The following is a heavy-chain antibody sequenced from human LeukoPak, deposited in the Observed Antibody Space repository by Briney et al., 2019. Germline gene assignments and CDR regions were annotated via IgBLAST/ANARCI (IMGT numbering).Heavy chain of an antibody. V-gene: IGHV3-21*01. CDR1: GFTFSSYS. CDR3: ARDIGINWFDP. D-gene: IGHD2-15*01. CDR2: ISSSSSYI. Sequence: GGXLRLSCAASGFTFSSYSMNWVRQAPGKGLEWVSSISSSSSYIYYAESVKGRFTISRDNAKNSLYLQMNSLRAEDTAVYYCARDIGINWFDPWGQGTLVTVSS. J-gene: IGHJ5*02.